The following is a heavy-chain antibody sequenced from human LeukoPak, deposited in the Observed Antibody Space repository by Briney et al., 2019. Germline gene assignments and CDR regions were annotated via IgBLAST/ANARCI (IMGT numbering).Heavy chain of an antibody. V-gene: IGHV3-74*01. J-gene: IGHJ6*02. CDR1: GFTFSSYW. CDR2: IISDGSST. CDR3: ARVSYYGSGSGYYYYYGMDV. D-gene: IGHD3-10*01. Sequence: GGSLRFSCAASGFTFSSYWMHGVRQAQGRGLVWVSRIISDGSSTSYAGSVKGRFTISRDNAKNTLYLQMNSLRAEDTAVYYCARVSYYGSGSGYYYYYGMDVWGQGTTVTVSS.